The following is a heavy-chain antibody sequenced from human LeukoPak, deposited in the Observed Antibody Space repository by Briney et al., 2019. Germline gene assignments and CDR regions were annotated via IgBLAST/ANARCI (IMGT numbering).Heavy chain of an antibody. Sequence: GGSLRLSCAASGFTFNDYAMSWVRQAPGKGLEWVSGISGSGGYTYYADSVKGRFTISRDNSKNTLYLQMSSLRPDDTAVYYCARDLEVAAAGNNWGQGTLVTVSS. CDR2: ISGSGGYT. J-gene: IGHJ4*02. CDR3: ARDLEVAAAGNN. V-gene: IGHV3-23*01. CDR1: GFTFNDYA. D-gene: IGHD6-13*01.